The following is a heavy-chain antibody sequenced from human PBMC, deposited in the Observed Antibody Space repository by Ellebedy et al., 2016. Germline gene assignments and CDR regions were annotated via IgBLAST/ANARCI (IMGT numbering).Heavy chain of an antibody. J-gene: IGHJ5*02. CDR2: FSYSEGA. Sequence: SETLSLTXSVSGDSMSSYYWSWMRQPPGKGLEWIGLFSYSEGANYNPSLRSRLTISVDASRNQFSLRLSSVTAADTAVYYCARRIRSDAPIAQENWFDPWGPGILVTVSS. V-gene: IGHV4-59*12. CDR3: ARRIRSDAPIAQENWFDP. CDR1: GDSMSSYY. D-gene: IGHD3-10*01.